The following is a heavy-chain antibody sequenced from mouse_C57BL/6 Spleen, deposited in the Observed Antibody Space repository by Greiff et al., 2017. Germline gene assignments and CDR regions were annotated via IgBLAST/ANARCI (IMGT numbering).Heavy chain of an antibody. V-gene: IGHV2-5*01. CDR2: IWRGGST. D-gene: IGHD1-1*01. J-gene: IGHJ4*01. CDR1: GFSLTSYG. CDR3: AKTEITTVVERNAMDY. Sequence: VMLVESGPGLVQPSQSLSITCTVSGFSLTSYGVHWVRQSPGKGLEWLGVIWRGGSTDYNAAFMSRLSITKDNSKSQVFFKMNSLQADDTAIYYCAKTEITTVVERNAMDYWGQGTSVTVSS.